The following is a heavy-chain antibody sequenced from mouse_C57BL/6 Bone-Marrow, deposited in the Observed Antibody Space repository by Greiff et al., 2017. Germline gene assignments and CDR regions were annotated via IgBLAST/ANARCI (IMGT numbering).Heavy chain of an antibody. J-gene: IGHJ3*01. CDR2: IYPGSGST. V-gene: IGHV1-55*01. CDR3: ARGWLRLLFAY. D-gene: IGHD3-2*02. Sequence: QVQLQQPGAELVKPGASVKMSCKASGYTFTSYWITWVKQRPGQGLEWIGDIYPGSGSTNYNEKFKSKATLTVDTSSSTAYMQLSSLTSEDSVFDYCARGWLRLLFAYWGQGTLVTVSA. CDR1: GYTFTSYW.